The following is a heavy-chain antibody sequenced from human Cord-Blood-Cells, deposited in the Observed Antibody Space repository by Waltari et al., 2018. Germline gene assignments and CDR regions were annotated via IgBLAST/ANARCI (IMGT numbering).Heavy chain of an antibody. J-gene: IGHJ4*02. Sequence: EVQLVESGGGLVKPGGSLRLSCAASGFTFSSYSMNWVRQAPGKGLAWLSAISSSSSYIYYADSVKGRFTISRDNAKNSLYLQMNSLRAEDTAVYYCARVLDYDILTGYYFDYWGQGTLVTVSS. CDR2: ISSSSSYI. CDR3: ARVLDYDILTGYYFDY. V-gene: IGHV3-21*01. D-gene: IGHD3-9*01. CDR1: GFTFSSYS.